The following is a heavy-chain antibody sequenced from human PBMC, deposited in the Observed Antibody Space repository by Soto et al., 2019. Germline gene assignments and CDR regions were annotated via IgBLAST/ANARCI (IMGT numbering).Heavy chain of an antibody. CDR3: ARGSSWATDY. Sequence: GGSLRLSCAASGFTFSSYWMHWVRQAPGKGLVWVSRINYDGSSTSYADSVEGRFIISRDDAKNTLYLQMNSLRGEDTAVYYCARGSSWATDYWGQGILVTVSS. J-gene: IGHJ4*02. D-gene: IGHD6-13*01. V-gene: IGHV3-74*01. CDR2: INYDGSST. CDR1: GFTFSSYW.